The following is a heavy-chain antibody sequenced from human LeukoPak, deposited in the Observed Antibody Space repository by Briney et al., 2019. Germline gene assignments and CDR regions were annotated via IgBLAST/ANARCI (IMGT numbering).Heavy chain of an antibody. V-gene: IGHV3-30*18. Sequence: PGGSLRLSCAASGFTFSSYGMRWVRQAPGKGLEWGAVISYDGSNKYYADSVKGRFTISRDNPKNTLYLQMNSLRAEDTAVYYCANDYGDYWGQGTLVTVSS. CDR2: ISYDGSNK. CDR3: ANDYGDY. J-gene: IGHJ4*02. CDR1: GFTFSSYG. D-gene: IGHD4-17*01.